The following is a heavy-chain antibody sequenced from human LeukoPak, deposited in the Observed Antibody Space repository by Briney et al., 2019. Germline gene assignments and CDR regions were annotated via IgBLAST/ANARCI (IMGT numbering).Heavy chain of an antibody. CDR3: AKDTMVRGVIPYYYYYMDV. Sequence: ASVKVSCKASGYTFTGYYMHWVRQAPGQGLEWMGWINPNSGGTNYAQKFQGRVTMTRDTSISTAYMELSRPRSDATAVYYCAKDTMVRGVIPYYYYYMDVWGKGTTVTISS. J-gene: IGHJ6*03. V-gene: IGHV1-2*02. CDR1: GYTFTGYY. CDR2: INPNSGGT. D-gene: IGHD3-10*01.